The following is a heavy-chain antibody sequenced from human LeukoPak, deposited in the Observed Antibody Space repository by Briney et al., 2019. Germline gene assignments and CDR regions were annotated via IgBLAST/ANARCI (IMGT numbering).Heavy chain of an antibody. CDR3: VKVVVTSGFDP. J-gene: IGHJ5*02. V-gene: IGHV3-23*01. Sequence: GGSLRLSCAASGLTFSSYAMSWVRQAPGKGLEWVSAIGGSGLSTYYADSVKGRFTITRDNSKNTVDLQMNSLRAEDTAVYYCVKVVVTSGFDPWGQGTLVTVSS. CDR2: IGGSGLST. CDR1: GLTFSSYA.